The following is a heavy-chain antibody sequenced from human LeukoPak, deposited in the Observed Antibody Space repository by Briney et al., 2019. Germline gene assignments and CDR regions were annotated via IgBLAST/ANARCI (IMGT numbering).Heavy chain of an antibody. CDR2: INYSGTT. V-gene: IGHV4-59*01. CDR3: ARGQFYHDSTGYSD. Sequence: SETLSLTCTVSGSMYNYFWSWIRQPPGEGLGGVGYINYSGTTSYNPSLKSRVTISVDTSKNQFSLKLNSMTAADGAVYYCARGQFYHDSTGYSDWGQGTLVTVSS. D-gene: IGHD3-22*01. CDR1: GSMYNYF. J-gene: IGHJ4*02.